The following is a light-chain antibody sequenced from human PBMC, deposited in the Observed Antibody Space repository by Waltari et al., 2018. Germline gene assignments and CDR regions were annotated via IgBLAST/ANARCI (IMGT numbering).Light chain of an antibody. CDR1: VLATKY. V-gene: IGLV3-27*01. CDR3: YCAIDNYKRD. CDR2: KDN. Sequence: SSELTQPSPVSVSPGQTARITCSGDVLATKYVRWFQQKPGQAPQLIIYKDNERPSGIPDRFSGSSSGTTVTLSIRGAQVDDEAVYYCYCAIDNYKRDFGGGTKLTVL. J-gene: IGLJ2*01.